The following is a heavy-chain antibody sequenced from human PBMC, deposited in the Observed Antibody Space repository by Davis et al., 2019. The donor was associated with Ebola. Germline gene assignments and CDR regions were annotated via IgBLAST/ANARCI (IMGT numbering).Heavy chain of an antibody. V-gene: IGHV3-30*02. CDR2: IYYDGSSK. Sequence: GGSLRLSCAASGFTFSSYGMHWVRQAPGKGLEWVAFIYYDGSSKYYADSVKGRFTISRDNSKNTLYLQVNSLRVEDTAVYYCAKDLEKSSSWYRFDYWGQGTLVTVSS. D-gene: IGHD6-13*01. CDR1: GFTFSSYG. CDR3: AKDLEKSSSWYRFDY. J-gene: IGHJ4*02.